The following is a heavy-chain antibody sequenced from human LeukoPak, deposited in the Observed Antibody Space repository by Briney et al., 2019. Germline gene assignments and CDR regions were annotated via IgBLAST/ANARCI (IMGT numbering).Heavy chain of an antibody. J-gene: IGHJ6*03. CDR3: AKDLVTMVRGARDYYMDV. D-gene: IGHD3-10*01. CDR2: ISGSGGST. V-gene: IGHV3-23*01. Sequence: GGSLRLSCAASGFTFSSYAMSWVRQAPGKGLEWVSAISGSGGSTYYADSVKGRLTISRDNSKNTLYLQMNSLRAEDTAVYYCAKDLVTMVRGARDYYMDVWGKGTTVTVSS. CDR1: GFTFSSYA.